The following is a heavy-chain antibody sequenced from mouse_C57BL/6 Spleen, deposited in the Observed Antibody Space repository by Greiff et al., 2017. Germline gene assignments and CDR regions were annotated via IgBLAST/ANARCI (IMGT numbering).Heavy chain of an antibody. J-gene: IGHJ4*01. V-gene: IGHV5-16*01. CDR3: AREGRNYYAMDY. Sequence: EVMLVESEGGLVQPGSSMKLSCTASGFTFSDYYLAWVRPVPEKGLEWVANINYDGSSTYYLDSLKSRFIISRDNAKNILYLQMSSLKSEDTATYYCAREGRNYYAMDYWGQGTSVTVSS. CDR2: INYDGSST. CDR1: GFTFSDYY.